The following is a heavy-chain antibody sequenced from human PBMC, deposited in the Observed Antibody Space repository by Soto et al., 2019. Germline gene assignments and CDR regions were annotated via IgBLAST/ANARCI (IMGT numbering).Heavy chain of an antibody. CDR1: GYSFTSYW. V-gene: IGHV5-51*01. CDR2: IYPGDSDT. D-gene: IGHD3-22*01. Sequence: PGESLKISCKGSGYSFTSYWIGWVRQMPGKGLEWMGIIYPGDSDTRYSPSFQGQVTISADKSISTAYLQWSSLKASDTAMYYCARLLYYDSSGFRYYYYGMDVWGQGTTVTVSS. J-gene: IGHJ6*02. CDR3: ARLLYYDSSGFRYYYYGMDV.